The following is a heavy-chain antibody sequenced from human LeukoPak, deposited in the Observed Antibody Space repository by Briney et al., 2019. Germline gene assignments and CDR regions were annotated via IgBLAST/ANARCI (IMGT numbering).Heavy chain of an antibody. D-gene: IGHD6-13*01. V-gene: IGHV3-30*19. J-gene: IGHJ4*02. CDR2: IWYDGSNK. CDR3: ARSSSSWTY. Sequence: GGSLRLSCAASGFIFSSYGMHWVRQAPGKGLEWVAVIWYDGSNKYYADSVKGRFTISRHNSKNTLYLQMNSLRAEDTAVYYCARSSSSWTYWGQGTLVTVSS. CDR1: GFIFSSYG.